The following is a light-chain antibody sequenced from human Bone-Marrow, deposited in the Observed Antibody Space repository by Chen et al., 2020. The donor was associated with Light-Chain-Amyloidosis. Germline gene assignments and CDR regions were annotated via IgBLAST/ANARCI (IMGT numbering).Light chain of an antibody. CDR1: SSDVGGYNY. CDR3: SSYTSSSTLV. CDR2: EVS. Sequence: GSPGQSITISCTGTSSDVGGYNYVSWYQQHPGKAPKLMIYEVSNRPSGVSNRFSGSKSGNTASLTISGLQAEAEADYYCSSYTSSSTLVFGGGTKLTVL. V-gene: IGLV2-14*01. J-gene: IGLJ3*02.